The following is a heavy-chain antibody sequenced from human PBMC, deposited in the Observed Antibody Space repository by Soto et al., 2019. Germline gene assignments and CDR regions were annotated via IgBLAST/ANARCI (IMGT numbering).Heavy chain of an antibody. CDR2: ISGGGFDT. CDR3: AKDPSTGSADY. J-gene: IGHJ4*02. V-gene: IGHV3-23*01. Sequence: GGSLRLSCAPSGFTFSDYAMSWVRQAPGKGLEWVSTISGGGFDTHYADSVKGRFTISRDNVKDTLYIQMNSLRVEDTAVYYCAKDPSTGSADYWGQGXLVTVSS. CDR1: GFTFSDYA. D-gene: IGHD3-9*01.